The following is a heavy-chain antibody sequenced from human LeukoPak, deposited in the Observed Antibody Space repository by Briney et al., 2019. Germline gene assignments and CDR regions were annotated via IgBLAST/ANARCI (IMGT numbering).Heavy chain of an antibody. Sequence: PVKVSCKASGGTFSSYAISWVRQAPGQGLEWMGRIIPILGIANYAQKFQGRVTITADKSTSTAYMELSSLRSEDTAVYYCARSSIAVANLDYWGQGTLVTVSS. CDR3: ARSSIAVANLDY. CDR2: IIPILGIA. D-gene: IGHD6-19*01. V-gene: IGHV1-69*04. J-gene: IGHJ4*02. CDR1: GGTFSSYA.